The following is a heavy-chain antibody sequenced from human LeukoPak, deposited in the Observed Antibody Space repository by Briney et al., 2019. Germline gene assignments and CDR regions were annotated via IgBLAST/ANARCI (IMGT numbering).Heavy chain of an antibody. V-gene: IGHV3-7*01. Sequence: GGSLRLSCAVSGFTFSSYWMNWVRQAPGKGLEWVANIKQDGSEKNYVDSVKGRFTISRDNAKSSLLLQMNDLRAEDTAVYYCAKGGRGNGEVYWGQGTLVTVSS. D-gene: IGHD2-8*01. CDR3: AKGGRGNGEVY. CDR2: IKQDGSEK. CDR1: GFTFSSYW. J-gene: IGHJ4*02.